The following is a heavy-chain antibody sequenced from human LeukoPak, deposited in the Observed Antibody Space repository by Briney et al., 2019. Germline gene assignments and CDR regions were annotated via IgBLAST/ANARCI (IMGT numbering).Heavy chain of an antibody. V-gene: IGHV4-61*02. CDR2: IHTSGST. CDR1: GGSISSGSYY. Sequence: SQTLSLTCTVSGGSISSGSYYWSWIRQPAGKGLEWIGRIHTSGSTNYNPSLKSRVTISVDTSKNQFSLKLSSVTAADTAVYYCARDQDAFDIWGQGTMVTVSS. CDR3: ARDQDAFDI. J-gene: IGHJ3*02.